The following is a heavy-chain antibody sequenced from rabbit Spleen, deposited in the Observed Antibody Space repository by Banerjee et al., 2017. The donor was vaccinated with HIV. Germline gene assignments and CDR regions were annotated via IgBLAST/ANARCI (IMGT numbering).Heavy chain of an antibody. Sequence: QSLEESGGDRVNPEGSLPLTCTAPGVSFSDASYMCWVRQAPGKGLEWIGIISDTSVVSYASWAKSRSTISKTSTTVTLKMTSPTTEDTATYFCARTHTDSSSYNAWGPGTLVTVS. CDR2: ISDTSVV. D-gene: IGHD1-1*01. CDR3: ARTHTDSSSYNA. V-gene: IGHV1S40*01. J-gene: IGHJ2*01. CDR1: GVSFSDASY.